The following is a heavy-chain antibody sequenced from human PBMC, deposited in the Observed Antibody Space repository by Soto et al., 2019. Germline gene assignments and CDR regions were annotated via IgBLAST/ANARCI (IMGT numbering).Heavy chain of an antibody. Sequence: QVQLVESGGGVVQPGRSLRLSCEASGLTFSPYGMHWVRQAPGKGLEWVSVISYDGTVKYYADSVKGRFTVSRDNSKNTLYLQMNSLRVEDTAVYYCAKRIGTAGTIDYWGQGTLVTVSS. CDR3: AKRIGTAGTIDY. V-gene: IGHV3-30*18. J-gene: IGHJ4*02. CDR2: ISYDGTVK. CDR1: GLTFSPYG. D-gene: IGHD6-13*01.